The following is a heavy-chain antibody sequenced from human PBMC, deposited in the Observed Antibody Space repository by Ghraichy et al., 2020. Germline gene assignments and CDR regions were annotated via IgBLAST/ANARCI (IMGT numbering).Heavy chain of an antibody. CDR3: ARLRSRAGGTFYFDY. J-gene: IGHJ4*02. Sequence: SETLSLTCTVSGDSISWFHWGWIRQPPGEGLEWIGYLSDSGTTKYNPSLKSRLTISGDTSKNQFSLKMNSVTAADSAVYYCARLRSRAGGTFYFDYWGQGTLVTVSS. D-gene: IGHD6-13*01. CDR2: LSDSGTT. CDR1: GDSISWFH. V-gene: IGHV4-59*01.